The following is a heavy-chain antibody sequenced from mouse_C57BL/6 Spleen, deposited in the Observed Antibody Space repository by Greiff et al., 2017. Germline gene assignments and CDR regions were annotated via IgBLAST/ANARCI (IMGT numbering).Heavy chain of an antibody. J-gene: IGHJ1*03. D-gene: IGHD1-1*01. CDR2: INPNNGGT. CDR3: ARKGYYGSPSYWYFDV. Sequence: EVQLQQSGPELVKPGASVKMSCKASGYTFTDYNMHWVKQSHGKSLEWIGYINPNNGGTSYNQKFKGKATLTVNKSSSTAYMELRSLTSEDSAVYYCARKGYYGSPSYWYFDVWGTGTTVTVSS. CDR1: GYTFTDYN. V-gene: IGHV1-22*01.